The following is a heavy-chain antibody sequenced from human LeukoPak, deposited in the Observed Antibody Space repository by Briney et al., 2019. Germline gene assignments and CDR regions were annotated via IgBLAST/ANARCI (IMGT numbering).Heavy chain of an antibody. D-gene: IGHD6-19*01. Sequence: SETLSLTCSVYGCSISSYFWGWLRQPPGKGLEWIGYIYYSGSLNYNPSLKSRVTISVDTSKNQFSLKLSSVTAADTAVYYCAKLPEYSSGWLDYWGQGTLVTVSS. V-gene: IGHV4-59*01. CDR2: IYYSGSL. CDR1: GCSISSYF. J-gene: IGHJ4*02. CDR3: AKLPEYSSGWLDY.